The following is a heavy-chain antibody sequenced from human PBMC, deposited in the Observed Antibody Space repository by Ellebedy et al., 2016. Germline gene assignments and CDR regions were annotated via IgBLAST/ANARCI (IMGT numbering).Heavy chain of an antibody. CDR1: GGSISSGGYY. D-gene: IGHD2-2*01. CDR3: ARFVVVPAAMDYYYYMDV. J-gene: IGHJ6*03. CDR2: IYYSGST. V-gene: IGHV4-31*03. Sequence: SETLSLXXTVSGGSISSGGYYWSWIRQHPGKGLEWIGYIYYSGSTYYNPSLKSRVTISVDTSKNQFSLKLSSVTAADTAVYYCARFVVVPAAMDYYYYMDVWGKGTTVTVSS.